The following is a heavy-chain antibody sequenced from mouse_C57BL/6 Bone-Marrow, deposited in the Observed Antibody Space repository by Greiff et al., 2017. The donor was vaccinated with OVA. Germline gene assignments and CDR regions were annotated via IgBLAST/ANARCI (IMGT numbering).Heavy chain of an antibody. CDR3: ARSSSYVGWYFDV. CDR1: GYTFTDYY. Sequence: QVQLQQSGAELVRPGASVKLSCKASGYTFTDYYINWVKQRPGQGLEWIARIYPGSGNTYYNEKFKGKATLTAEKSSSTAYMQLSSLTSEDSAAYFCARSSSYVGWYFDVWGTGTTVTVSS. V-gene: IGHV1-76*01. D-gene: IGHD1-1*01. J-gene: IGHJ1*03. CDR2: IYPGSGNT.